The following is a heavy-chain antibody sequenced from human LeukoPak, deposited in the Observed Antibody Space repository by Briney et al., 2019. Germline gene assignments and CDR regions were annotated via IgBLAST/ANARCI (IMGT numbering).Heavy chain of an antibody. D-gene: IGHD3-10*01. J-gene: IGHJ4*02. V-gene: IGHV3-7*04. Sequence: GRSLRPSCALSGSTPSMSYMGWVRQVPGDGREWVALMRLAGSVTYYGESVNGRFTIARVNTKNLLYLQMNDLRAEDTADYYCVMDRGDRWGQGTLVTVSS. CDR3: VMDRGDR. CDR1: GSTPSMSY. CDR2: MRLAGSVT.